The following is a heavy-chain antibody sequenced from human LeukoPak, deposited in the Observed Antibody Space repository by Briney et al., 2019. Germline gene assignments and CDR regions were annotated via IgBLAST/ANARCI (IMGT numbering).Heavy chain of an antibody. D-gene: IGHD3-22*01. J-gene: IGHJ4*02. CDR1: GFTFSDYY. CDR2: VTNNNGAM. CDR3: ARALADNRGYYLGFDY. Sequence: GGSLRLSCAASGFTFSDYYMGWIRQAPGKGLEWISYVTNNNGAMFYAGSLEGRFTIFRDNAKNSLYLQMNSLRPDDTAVYYCARALADNRGYYLGFDYWGRGTLVTVSS. V-gene: IGHV3-11*04.